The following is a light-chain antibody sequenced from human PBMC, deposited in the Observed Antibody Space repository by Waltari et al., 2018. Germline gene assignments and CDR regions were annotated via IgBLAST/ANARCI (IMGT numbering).Light chain of an antibody. Sequence: QSVLTQPPSASGTPGQTVTISSSGSSPNIGSNPVNWYQQLPGTAPKLLIYTKSQRPSGVPDRFSGSKSGTSASLAISGLQSEHEADYYCASWDDSLSSVVFGGGTKLTVL. V-gene: IGLV1-44*01. J-gene: IGLJ2*01. CDR1: SPNIGSNP. CDR2: TKS. CDR3: ASWDDSLSSVV.